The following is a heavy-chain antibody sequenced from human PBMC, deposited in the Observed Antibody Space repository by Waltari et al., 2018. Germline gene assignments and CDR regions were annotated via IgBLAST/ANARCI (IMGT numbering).Heavy chain of an antibody. CDR3: AKEIYRIGRPCFDY. Sequence: QLLESGGGWRQAGGSLRLPCAASGFTFSNYAMSWVRQAPGKGPEWASGITSGGGDTYYTDSVRGRFTISRDNSKNTVYLQMNSLRHEDTAVYYCAKEIYRIGRPCFDYWGQGVRVTVSS. CDR1: GFTFSNYA. CDR2: ITSGGGDT. J-gene: IGHJ4*02. D-gene: IGHD6-19*01. V-gene: IGHV3-23*01.